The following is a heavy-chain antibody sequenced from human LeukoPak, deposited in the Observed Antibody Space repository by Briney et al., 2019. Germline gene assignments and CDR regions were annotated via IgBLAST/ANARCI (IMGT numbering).Heavy chain of an antibody. CDR3: AREWLDYGSGSYFECS. V-gene: IGHV1-69*06. CDR2: VIPIFGTA. Sequence: SVKVSCKASGGTFSSYAISWVRQAPGQGLEWMGGVIPIFGTANYAQKFQGRVTITADKSTSTAYMELSSLRSEDTAVYYCAREWLDYGSGSYFECSWGQGTLVTVSS. CDR1: GGTFSSYA. J-gene: IGHJ5*02. D-gene: IGHD3-10*01.